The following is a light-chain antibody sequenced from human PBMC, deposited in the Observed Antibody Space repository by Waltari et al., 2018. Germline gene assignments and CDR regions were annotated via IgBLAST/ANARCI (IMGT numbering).Light chain of an antibody. Sequence: DIQLTQSPSSLSASVGDRVTISCRASQYISTSLNWYQQKPGKPPKVLIYAASTLQSGVPSRFSGSGSGTDFTLTINSLEFEDFATYFCQQSYNAPPWTFGQGTKVEIK. V-gene: IGKV1-39*01. J-gene: IGKJ1*01. CDR1: QYISTS. CDR2: AAS. CDR3: QQSYNAPPWT.